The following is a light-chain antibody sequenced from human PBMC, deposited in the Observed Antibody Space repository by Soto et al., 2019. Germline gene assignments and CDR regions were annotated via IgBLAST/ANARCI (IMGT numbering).Light chain of an antibody. V-gene: IGKV1-9*01. Sequence: DIELTQSPSFLSASVGDRVTITCRASQGISSYLAWYQQKPGKAPKLLIYAASTLQSGVPSRFSGSGSGTEFTLTISRLQPEHFATYYCQQLNSYPLFGPGTKVDIK. CDR1: QGISSY. CDR3: QQLNSYPL. J-gene: IGKJ3*01. CDR2: AAS.